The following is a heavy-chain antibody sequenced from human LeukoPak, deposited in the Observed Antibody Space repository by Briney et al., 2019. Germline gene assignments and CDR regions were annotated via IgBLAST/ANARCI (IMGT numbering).Heavy chain of an antibody. D-gene: IGHD3-22*01. CDR1: GGSVSSYY. J-gene: IGHJ4*02. CDR3: ARDVYYYDSSGYYHFDY. V-gene: IGHV4-59*02. Sequence: SETLSLTCTVSGGSVSSYYWNWIRQPPGKGLEWIGYIYYTGSTNYNPSLKSRVTMSVDTSKNQFSLKLSSVTAADTAVYYCARDVYYYDSSGYYHFDYWGQGTLVTVSS. CDR2: IYYTGST.